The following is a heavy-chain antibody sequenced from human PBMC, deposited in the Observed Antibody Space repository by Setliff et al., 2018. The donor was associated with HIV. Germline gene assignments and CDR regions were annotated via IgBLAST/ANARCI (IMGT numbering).Heavy chain of an antibody. CDR1: GGTFSSYL. D-gene: IGHD3-22*01. Sequence: SVKVSCKASGGTFSSYLITWERQAPGQGLEWVGGIIPVFGTVTYAQKFQGRVKISADEWTNTAYMELNSLRSEDTAMFYCVRDKKGNYDSSGYFYSDGFDIWGQGTMVTVSS. CDR3: VRDKKGNYDSSGYFYSDGFDI. CDR2: IIPVFGTV. J-gene: IGHJ3*02. V-gene: IGHV1-69*13.